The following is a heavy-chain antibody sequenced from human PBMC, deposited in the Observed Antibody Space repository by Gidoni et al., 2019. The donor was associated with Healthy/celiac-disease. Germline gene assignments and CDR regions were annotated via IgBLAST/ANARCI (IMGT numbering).Heavy chain of an antibody. D-gene: IGHD3-10*01. J-gene: IGHJ4*02. CDR2: TSYDGNIR. CDR3: AKGIYGSGTYHHFDY. CDR1: GFAFHNFV. Sequence: QVQLVESGGGVVQPGRSLRLSCAVSGFAFHNFVMHWVRQAPGMGLEWVALTSYDGNIRHYADSVKGRFTISRDNSKNTLYLQMTSLRNEDTAIYHCAKGIYGSGTYHHFDYWGQGTLVTVSS. V-gene: IGHV3-30*18.